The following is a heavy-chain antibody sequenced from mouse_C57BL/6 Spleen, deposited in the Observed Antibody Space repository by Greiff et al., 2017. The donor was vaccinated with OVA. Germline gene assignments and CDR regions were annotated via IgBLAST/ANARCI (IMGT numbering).Heavy chain of an antibody. Sequence: VQLQQPGAELVRPGTSVKLSCKASGYTFTSYWMHWVKQRPGQGLEWIGVIDPSASYTNYNQKFKGKATLTVDTSSSTAYMQLSSLTSEDSAVYYCARRGYYFDYWGQGTTLTVSS. CDR2: IDPSASYT. CDR1: GYTFTSYW. CDR3: ARRGYYFDY. V-gene: IGHV1-59*01. J-gene: IGHJ2*01.